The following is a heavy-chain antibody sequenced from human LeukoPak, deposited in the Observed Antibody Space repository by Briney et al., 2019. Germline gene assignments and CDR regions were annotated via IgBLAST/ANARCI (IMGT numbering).Heavy chain of an antibody. Sequence: ASVKVSCKASEYTFTGYYVHWVRQAPGQGLEWMGWINPKSGGTNYVRRFQGRVTMTRDTSISTAYMELTSLRSDDTAVYYCARGSYSDSSGYISFWGQGTLVSVSS. V-gene: IGHV1-2*02. CDR2: INPKSGGT. D-gene: IGHD3-22*01. CDR3: ARGSYSDSSGYISF. J-gene: IGHJ4*02. CDR1: EYTFTGYY.